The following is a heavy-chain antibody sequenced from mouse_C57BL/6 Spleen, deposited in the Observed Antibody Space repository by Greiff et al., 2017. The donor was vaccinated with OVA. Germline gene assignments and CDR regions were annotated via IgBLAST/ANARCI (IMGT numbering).Heavy chain of an antibody. V-gene: IGHV1-42*01. CDR3: APTGYSYAMDY. Sequence: VQLQQSGPELVKPGASVKISCKASGYSFTGYYMNWVKQSPEKSLEWIGEINPSTGGTTYNQKFKAKATLTVDKSSSTAYMQLKSLTSKDSAVYYCAPTGYSYAMDYWGQGTSVTVSS. CDR2: INPSTGGT. J-gene: IGHJ4*01. D-gene: IGHD2-3*01. CDR1: GYSFTGYY.